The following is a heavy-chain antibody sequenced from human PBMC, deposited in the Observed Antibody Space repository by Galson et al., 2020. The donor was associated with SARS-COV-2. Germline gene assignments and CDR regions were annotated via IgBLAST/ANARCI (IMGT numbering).Heavy chain of an antibody. CDR1: GYTFTSYA. J-gene: IGHJ6*02. Sequence: ASVKVSCNPSGYTFTSYAMHWMRQAPGQRLAWMGWLNAGNGNIKYSQKFQGRVTITRDTFATTAYMELSSLRSEDTAVYYGARVAGIPYYYHYGMDVWGQGTTVTVSS. V-gene: IGHV1-3*01. CDR2: LNAGNGNI. D-gene: IGHD6-19*01. CDR3: ARVAGIPYYYHYGMDV.